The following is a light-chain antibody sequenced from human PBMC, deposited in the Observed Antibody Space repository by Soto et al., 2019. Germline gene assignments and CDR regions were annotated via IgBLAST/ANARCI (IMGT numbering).Light chain of an antibody. CDR2: WAS. Sequence: DIVMTQSPDSLAVSLGERATINCKSSQSVLYSSNNKNYLAWYQQKPGQPPKLLIYWASTRESGVPDRFSGSGSWTDFTLTISSLQAEDGAVYYCQQYYSAPHTFGRGTKLEIK. V-gene: IGKV4-1*01. CDR1: QSVLYSSNNKNY. CDR3: QQYYSAPHT. J-gene: IGKJ2*01.